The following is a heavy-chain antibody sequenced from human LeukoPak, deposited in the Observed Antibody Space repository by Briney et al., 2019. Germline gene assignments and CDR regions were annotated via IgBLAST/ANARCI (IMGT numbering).Heavy chain of an antibody. CDR1: GGSISNYY. CDR2: ISYSGST. J-gene: IGHJ3*02. V-gene: IGHV4-59*01. Sequence: SETLSLTCTVSGGSISNYYRSWFRQPPGKALEWIGYISYSGSTNYNPPLMSRATISVDTSKNQFSLKLTSVTAADTALYYCARDLIVPVGGAFDIWGQGTMVAVSS. CDR3: ARDLIVPVGGAFDI. D-gene: IGHD2/OR15-2a*01.